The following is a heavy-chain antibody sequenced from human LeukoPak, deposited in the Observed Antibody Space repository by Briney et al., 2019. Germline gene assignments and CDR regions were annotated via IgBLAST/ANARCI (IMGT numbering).Heavy chain of an antibody. CDR3: ARWPRYTYFGDY. V-gene: IGHV3-21*01. D-gene: IGHD3-16*02. J-gene: IGHJ4*02. CDR2: ISSSSSYI. Sequence: GGSLRLSCAASGFTFSSYSMNWVRQAPGKGLEWVSSISSSSSYIYYADSVKGRFTISRDNAKNSLYLQMNSLRAEDTAVYYCARWPRYTYFGDYWGQGTLVTVSS. CDR1: GFTFSSYS.